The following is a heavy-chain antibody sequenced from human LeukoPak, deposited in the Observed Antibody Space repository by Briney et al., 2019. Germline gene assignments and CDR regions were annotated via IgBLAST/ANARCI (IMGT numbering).Heavy chain of an antibody. V-gene: IGHV4-39*01. J-gene: IGHJ5*02. D-gene: IGHD2-2*01. Sequence: PSETLSLTCTVSGGSISSSSYYWGWIRQPPGKGLEWIGRIYYSGSTYYNPSLKSRVTISVDTSKNQFSLKLSSVTAADTAVYYCARHQLIVVVPAATNWFDPWGQGTLVTVSA. CDR2: IYYSGST. CDR3: ARHQLIVVVPAATNWFDP. CDR1: GGSISSSSYY.